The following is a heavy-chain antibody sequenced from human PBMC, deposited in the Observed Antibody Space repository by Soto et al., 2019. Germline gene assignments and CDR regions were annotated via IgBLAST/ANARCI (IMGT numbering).Heavy chain of an antibody. CDR3: ARDKRGRDLYNFGPRYYYGIDV. Sequence: QVQLVQSGAEVKKPGSSVKVSCKPSGGTFSSYAISWVRQAPGQGLEWMGGIIPIFGTPNYAQKFQDRVTITADESTGTDYMEQSSLRSEDTAVYYCARDKRGRDLYNFGPRYYYGIDVWGQGTTVTVS. D-gene: IGHD1-1*01. CDR2: IIPIFGTP. CDR1: GGTFSSYA. J-gene: IGHJ6*02. V-gene: IGHV1-69*01.